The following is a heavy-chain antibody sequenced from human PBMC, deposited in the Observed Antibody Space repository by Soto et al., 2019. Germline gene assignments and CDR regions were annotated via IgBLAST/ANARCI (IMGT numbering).Heavy chain of an antibody. Sequence: SETLSLTCAVYGGSFSGYYWSWIRQPPGKGLEWIGEINHSGSTNYNPSLKSRVTISVDTSKNQFSLKLSSVTAADTAVYYCARGRTGRYYYGSGSFSPFDYWGQGTLVTVSS. CDR3: ARGRTGRYYYGSGSFSPFDY. J-gene: IGHJ4*02. CDR1: GGSFSGYY. CDR2: INHSGST. V-gene: IGHV4-34*01. D-gene: IGHD3-10*01.